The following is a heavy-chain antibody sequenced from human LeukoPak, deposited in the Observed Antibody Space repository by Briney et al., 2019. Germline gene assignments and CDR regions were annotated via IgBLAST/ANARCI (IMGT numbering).Heavy chain of an antibody. Sequence: SQTLSLTCAISGDSVSSNSAAWNWIRQSPSRGLEWLGRTYYRSKWYNDYAVSVKSRITINPDTSKNQFSLQLNSVTPEDTAVYYCARECYGSGSYYNGARYFDYWGQGTLVTVSS. CDR2: TYYRSKWYN. V-gene: IGHV6-1*01. CDR3: ARECYGSGSYYNGARYFDY. CDR1: GDSVSSNSAA. D-gene: IGHD3-10*01. J-gene: IGHJ4*02.